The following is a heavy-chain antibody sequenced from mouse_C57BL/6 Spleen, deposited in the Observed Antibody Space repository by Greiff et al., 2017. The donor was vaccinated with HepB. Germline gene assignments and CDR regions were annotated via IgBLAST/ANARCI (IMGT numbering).Heavy chain of an antibody. CDR2: IDPSDSYT. D-gene: IGHD2-2*01. CDR3: ARWLEYYAMDY. J-gene: IGHJ4*01. CDR1: GYTFTSYW. Sequence: VQLQQPGAELVMPGASVKLSCKASGYTFTSYWMHWVKQRPGQGLEWIGEIDPSDSYTNYNQKFKGKSTLTVDKSSSTAYMQLSSLTSEDSAVYYCARWLEYYAMDYWGQGTSVTVSS. V-gene: IGHV1-69*01.